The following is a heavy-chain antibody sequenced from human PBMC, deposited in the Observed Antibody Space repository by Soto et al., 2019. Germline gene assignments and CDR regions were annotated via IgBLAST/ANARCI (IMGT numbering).Heavy chain of an antibody. CDR1: GFTFSSYS. D-gene: IGHD3-16*01. J-gene: IGHJ3*02. V-gene: IGHV3-21*04. Sequence: GGSLRLSCAASGFTFSSYSMNWVRQAPGKGLEWVSSISSSSSYIYYADSVKGRFTISRDNSKNTLYLQMNSLRAEDTAIYYCAKEVIGRTYGFDIWGQGTMVTVSS. CDR2: ISSSSSYI. CDR3: AKEVIGRTYGFDI.